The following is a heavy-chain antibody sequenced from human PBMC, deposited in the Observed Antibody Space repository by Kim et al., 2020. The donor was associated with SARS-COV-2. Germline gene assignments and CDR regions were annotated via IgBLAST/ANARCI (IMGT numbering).Heavy chain of an antibody. Sequence: NADSVKGRIAISRDNSKNTLYLQMNTLRAEDTAMYYCARAIEGGQWLTFDFWGQGTLVTVSS. D-gene: IGHD3-22*01. J-gene: IGHJ4*02. CDR3: ARAIEGGQWLTFDF. V-gene: IGHV3-30*09.